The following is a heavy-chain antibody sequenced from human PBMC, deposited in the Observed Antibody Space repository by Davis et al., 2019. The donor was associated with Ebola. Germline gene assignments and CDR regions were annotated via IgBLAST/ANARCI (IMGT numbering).Heavy chain of an antibody. Sequence: SETLSLTCAVYGGSFGGYYWSWIRQAPGKGLEWIGEINHSGSTNYNPSLKSRVTISVDTSKNQFSLKLSSVTAADTAVYYCASLKGLLHYYYGMDVWGQVTTVTVSS. J-gene: IGHJ6*02. CDR1: GGSFGGYY. D-gene: IGHD2-15*01. CDR3: ASLKGLLHYYYGMDV. CDR2: INHSGST. V-gene: IGHV4-34*01.